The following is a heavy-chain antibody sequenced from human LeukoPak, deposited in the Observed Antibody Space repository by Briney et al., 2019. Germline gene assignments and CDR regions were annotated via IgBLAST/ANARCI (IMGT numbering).Heavy chain of an antibody. Sequence: PGGSLRLSCAASGFTFSSYGMSWVRQAPGKGLEWVSAISGSGGSTYYADSVKGRFTISRDNSKNTLYLQMNSLRAEDTAVYYCAKDKDIVVVVAQLDYWGQGTLVTVSS. V-gene: IGHV3-23*01. CDR2: ISGSGGST. D-gene: IGHD2-15*01. CDR1: GFTFSSYG. CDR3: AKDKDIVVVVAQLDY. J-gene: IGHJ4*02.